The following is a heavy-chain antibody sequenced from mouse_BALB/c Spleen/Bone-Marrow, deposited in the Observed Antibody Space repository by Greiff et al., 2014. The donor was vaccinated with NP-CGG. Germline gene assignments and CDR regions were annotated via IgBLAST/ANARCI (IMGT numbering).Heavy chain of an antibody. CDR1: GYTFTDYY. V-gene: IGHV1-84*02. CDR3: ARILYWYFDV. CDR2: IYPGSGNT. Sequence: QVHVKQSGPELVKPGASVKISCKASGYTFTDYYKNWVKQKPGQGLEWIGWIYPGSGNTKYNEKFKGKATLTVDTSSSTAYMQLSSLTSEDTAVYFCARILYWYFDVWGAGTTVTVSS. J-gene: IGHJ1*01.